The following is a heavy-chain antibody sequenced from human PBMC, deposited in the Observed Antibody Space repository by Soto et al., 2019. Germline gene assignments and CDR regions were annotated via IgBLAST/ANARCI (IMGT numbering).Heavy chain of an antibody. CDR3: VKDESINWYSGHFRH. Sequence: EVQLVESVGGLVQPGRSLRLSCAASGFTFDDYAMHWVRQVPGKGLEWVSGINWNSGSIGHGDSVKGRFAISRDNAKNSLHLQMNSLSAEDTAFYYCVKDESINWYSGHFRHWGQGNLVTVSS. V-gene: IGHV3-9*01. J-gene: IGHJ1*01. CDR1: GFTFDDYA. CDR2: INWNSGSI. D-gene: IGHD6-13*01.